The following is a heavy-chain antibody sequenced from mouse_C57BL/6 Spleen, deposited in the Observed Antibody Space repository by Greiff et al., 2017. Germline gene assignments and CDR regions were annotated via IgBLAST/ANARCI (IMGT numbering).Heavy chain of an antibody. CDR3: ARRDYVYDEDGYAMDY. Sequence: QVQLQQSGPELVKPGASVKISCKASGYTFTDYYINWVKQRPGQGLEWIGWIFPGSGSTYYNEKFKSKATLTVDKTSSTTYMLLSSLTSEDSAVYFCARRDYVYDEDGYAMDYWGQGTSVTVSS. CDR1: GYTFTDYY. V-gene: IGHV1-75*01. J-gene: IGHJ4*01. D-gene: IGHD2-2*01. CDR2: IFPGSGST.